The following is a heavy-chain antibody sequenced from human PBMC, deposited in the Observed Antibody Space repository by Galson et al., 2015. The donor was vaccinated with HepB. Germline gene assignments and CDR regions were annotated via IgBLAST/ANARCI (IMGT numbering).Heavy chain of an antibody. CDR2: IDPKNGNT. CDR1: GYTFTGYD. J-gene: IGHJ3*02. Sequence: SVKVSCKASGYTFTGYDIHWVRQAPGQGLEWMGRIDPKNGNTNYAQKIQGWVTMTRDTSINTAYMEVTRLRSDDTAVYYCAREASGYYDAFDIWGQGTMVTVSS. D-gene: IGHD3-9*01. CDR3: AREASGYYDAFDI. V-gene: IGHV1-2*04.